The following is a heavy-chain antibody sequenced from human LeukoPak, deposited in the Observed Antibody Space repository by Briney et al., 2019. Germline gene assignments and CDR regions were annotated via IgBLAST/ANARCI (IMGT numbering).Heavy chain of an antibody. V-gene: IGHV1-2*06. J-gene: IGHJ4*02. Sequence: ASVTVSCKTSGYTFTNYYIHWVRQAPGQGLEWMGRIDPNTGGTKSAKNFQGRVTMTRDTSISTAYMALSGLRSDDTAVYYCASLYDIVGTTVDYWGQGTLVTVSS. CDR1: GYTFTNYY. D-gene: IGHD1-26*01. CDR2: IDPNTGGT. CDR3: ASLYDIVGTTVDY.